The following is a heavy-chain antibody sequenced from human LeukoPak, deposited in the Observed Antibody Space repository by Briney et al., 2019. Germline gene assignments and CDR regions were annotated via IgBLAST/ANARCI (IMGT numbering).Heavy chain of an antibody. D-gene: IGHD5-12*01. J-gene: IGHJ4*02. Sequence: GSLRHSCSASGFTFSSYWMHWVRQAPGKGLGGFSRINSDGSSITYEDSVKGRFTISRDNAKNTLYLQMNSLRVEDTAVYYCAREGRVSGYDFDCWGQGTPVTVSS. CDR3: AREGRVSGYDFDC. CDR2: INSDGSSI. CDR1: GFTFSSYW. V-gene: IGHV3-74*03.